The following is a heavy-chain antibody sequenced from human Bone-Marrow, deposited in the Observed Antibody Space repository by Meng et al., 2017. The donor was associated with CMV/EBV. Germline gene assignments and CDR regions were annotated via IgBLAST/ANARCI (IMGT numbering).Heavy chain of an antibody. Sequence: SETLSLTCAVYSGSFSGYYWSWIRHSPGKGLEWIGEINHSGSTNYNPSLRSRFTISVGTSKNQFSLKLTSVTTADTAVYYCARGRGYCSDTSCYWADYWGQGSLVTVSS. V-gene: IGHV4-34*01. CDR3: ARGRGYCSDTSCYWADY. CDR1: SGSFSGYY. D-gene: IGHD2-2*01. CDR2: INHSGST. J-gene: IGHJ4*02.